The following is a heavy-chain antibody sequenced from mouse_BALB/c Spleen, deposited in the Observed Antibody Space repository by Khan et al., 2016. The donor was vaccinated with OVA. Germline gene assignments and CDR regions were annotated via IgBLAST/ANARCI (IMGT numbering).Heavy chain of an antibody. Sequence: QMQLEESGAELAKPGASVKMSCKASGYTFTSYWMHWINQRPGQGPEWIGYINPTSGYTDYNQKFKDKATLTADKSSSTAYMQLSSLTSDDSAVYYCARDRIDYWGQGTALTVSS. V-gene: IGHV1-7*01. CDR1: GYTFTSYW. CDR3: ARDRIDY. J-gene: IGHJ2*01. CDR2: INPTSGYT.